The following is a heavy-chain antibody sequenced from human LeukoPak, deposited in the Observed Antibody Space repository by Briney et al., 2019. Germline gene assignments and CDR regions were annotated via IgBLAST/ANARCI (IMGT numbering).Heavy chain of an antibody. CDR2: ISSSGDIK. D-gene: IGHD3-22*01. CDR1: GLTFSIFE. J-gene: IGHJ3*02. Sequence: GESLRLSCEASGLTFSIFEMNWVRLAPGKGLEWVSFISSSGDIKLYADSVKGRFTISRDNAKNSLYLHMNSLRAEDTAVYYCARGGATGYNYNAFDTWGQGTMVAVSS. V-gene: IGHV3-48*03. CDR3: ARGGATGYNYNAFDT.